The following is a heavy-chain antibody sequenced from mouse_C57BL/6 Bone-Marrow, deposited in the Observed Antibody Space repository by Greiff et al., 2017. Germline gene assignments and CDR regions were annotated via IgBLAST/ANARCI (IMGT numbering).Heavy chain of an antibody. V-gene: IGHV1-81*01. J-gene: IGHJ4*01. D-gene: IGHD1-1*01. Sequence: QVQLKQSGAELARPGASVKLSCKATGYTFTSYGIGWVKQRTGQGLEWIGEIYPRSGNTYYNEKFKCKATLTADKSSSRAYMELRSLTAEDSAVYFRARFYYDGSNAMDYWGQGTSVTVSS. CDR2: IYPRSGNT. CDR3: ARFYYDGSNAMDY. CDR1: GYTFTSYG.